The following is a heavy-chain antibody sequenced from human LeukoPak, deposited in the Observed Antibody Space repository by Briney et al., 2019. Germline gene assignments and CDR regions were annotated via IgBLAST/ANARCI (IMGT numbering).Heavy chain of an antibody. J-gene: IGHJ3*02. CDR1: GYTFTSYY. Sequence: GASAKVSCKASGYTFTSYYIHWVRQAPGQGLEWMGIINPSGGSTNYARKFQGRVTMTRDTSLSTAYMDLSRLRSDDTAVYYCARDPYGDYASGHAFDIWGQGTMVTVSS. CDR2: INPSGGST. CDR3: ARDPYGDYASGHAFDI. D-gene: IGHD4-17*01. V-gene: IGHV1-46*01.